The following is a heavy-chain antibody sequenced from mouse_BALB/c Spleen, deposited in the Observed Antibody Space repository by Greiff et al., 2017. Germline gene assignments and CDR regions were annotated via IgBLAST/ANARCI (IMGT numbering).Heavy chain of an antibody. CDR1: GFTFSSYA. CDR3: ARTLTGFDY. D-gene: IGHD4-1*01. Sequence: EVKLVESGGGLVKPGGSLKLSCAASGFTFSSYAMSWVRQTPEKRLEWVASISSGGSTYYPDSVKGRFTISRHNARNILYLQMSSLRSEDTAMYYCARTLTGFDYWGQGTTLTVSS. J-gene: IGHJ2*01. V-gene: IGHV5-6-5*01. CDR2: ISSGGST.